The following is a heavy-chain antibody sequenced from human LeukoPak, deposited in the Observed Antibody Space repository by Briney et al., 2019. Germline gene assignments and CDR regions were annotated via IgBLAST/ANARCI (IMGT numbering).Heavy chain of an antibody. V-gene: IGHV3-7*03. CDR3: PRGLAP. J-gene: IGHJ5*02. D-gene: IGHD5-12*01. CDR2: INPDGSAT. Sequence: PGGSLRLACAASGFTFRSDWMSWVRQSPEKGLEWAANINPDGSATYYLDSVNVPFIISTDNTKNSLYLQMNSLRAEDTAVYYSPRGLAPFGQGTLVTVSS. CDR1: GFTFRSDW.